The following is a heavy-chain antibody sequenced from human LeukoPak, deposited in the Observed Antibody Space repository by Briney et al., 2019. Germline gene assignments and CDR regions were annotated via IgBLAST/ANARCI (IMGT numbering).Heavy chain of an antibody. CDR3: ARDSRTATYGGQPGY. J-gene: IGHJ4*02. D-gene: IGHD4/OR15-4a*01. CDR1: GFTFSSYG. Sequence: GGSLRLSCAASGFTFSSYGMHWVRQAPGKGLEWVAVISYDGSNKYYADSVKGRFTISRDNSKNTLYLQMNSLRAEDTAVYYCARDSRTATYGGQPGYWGQGTLVTVSS. V-gene: IGHV3-30*03. CDR2: ISYDGSNK.